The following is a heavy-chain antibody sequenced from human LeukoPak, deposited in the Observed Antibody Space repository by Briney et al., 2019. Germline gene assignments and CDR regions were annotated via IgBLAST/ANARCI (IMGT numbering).Heavy chain of an antibody. CDR3: ARVPGYCSGGSCLDY. J-gene: IGHJ4*02. CDR1: GYTFTSYY. Sequence: ASVKVSCKASGYTFTSYYMHWVRQAPGQGLEWMGIINPSGGSTSYAQKFQGRVTMTRDMSTSTVYMELSSLRSEDTAVYYCARVPGYCSGGSCLDYWGQGTLVTVSS. V-gene: IGHV1-46*01. CDR2: INPSGGST. D-gene: IGHD2-15*01.